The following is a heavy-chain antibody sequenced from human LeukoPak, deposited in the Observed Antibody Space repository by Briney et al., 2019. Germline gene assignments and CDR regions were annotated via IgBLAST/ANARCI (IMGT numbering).Heavy chain of an antibody. CDR3: ARTVKEDDFWSGCVHAPNWFDL. J-gene: IGHJ5*02. CDR2: ISSSSSYI. CDR1: GFTFSSYS. D-gene: IGHD3-3*01. V-gene: IGHV3-21*01. Sequence: GGSLRLSCAASGFTFSSYSMNWVRQAPGKGREWVSSISSSSSYIYYADSVKGRFTISRDNAKNSLYLQMNSLRAEDTAVYYCARTVKEDDFWSGCVHAPNWFDLWGQGTLVTVSS.